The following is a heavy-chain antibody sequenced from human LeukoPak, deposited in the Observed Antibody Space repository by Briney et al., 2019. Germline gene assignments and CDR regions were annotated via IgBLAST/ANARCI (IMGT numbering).Heavy chain of an antibody. Sequence: GASVKVSCKTSGYTFTDYYIHWVRQAPGQGLEWMGWINPNSGDTDYARNFQGRVTMTRDTSFSSAYMELTSLRSDDTAVFYCAREAGYNWNYGSRLLVYWGQGTLVTVSS. J-gene: IGHJ4*02. CDR3: AREAGYNWNYGSRLLVY. CDR2: INPNSGDT. CDR1: GYTFTDYY. V-gene: IGHV1-2*02. D-gene: IGHD1-7*01.